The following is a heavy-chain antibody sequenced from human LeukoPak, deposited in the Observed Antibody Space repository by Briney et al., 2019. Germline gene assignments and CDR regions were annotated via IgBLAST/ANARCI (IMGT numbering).Heavy chain of an antibody. CDR2: ISSSGSTI. V-gene: IGHV3-48*03. D-gene: IGHD4-17*01. CDR3: ARDPDYTTVTGGENWFDP. Sequence: GGSLRLSCAASGFTFSSYEMNWVRQAPGKGLEWVSYISSSGSTIYYADSVKGRFTISRDNAKNSLYLQMNSLRAEDTAVYYCARDPDYTTVTGGENWFDPWGQGTLVTVPS. J-gene: IGHJ5*02. CDR1: GFTFSSYE.